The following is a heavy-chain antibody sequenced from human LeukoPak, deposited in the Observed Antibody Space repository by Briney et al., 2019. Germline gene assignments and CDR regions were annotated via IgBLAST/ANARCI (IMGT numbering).Heavy chain of an antibody. CDR1: GYSFTDYY. V-gene: IGHV1-2*02. D-gene: IGHD3-22*01. CDR3: ARAGAVVGDIRGFDWFDP. J-gene: IGHJ5*02. Sequence: GASVKVSCKASGYSFTDYYIHWVRQAPGQGLEWMGWIDPNSGGTNYAQKFQGRVTMTRDTSTTTVYMELSSLRSDATAIYYCARAGAVVGDIRGFDWFDPWGQGTLVTVSS. CDR2: IDPNSGGT.